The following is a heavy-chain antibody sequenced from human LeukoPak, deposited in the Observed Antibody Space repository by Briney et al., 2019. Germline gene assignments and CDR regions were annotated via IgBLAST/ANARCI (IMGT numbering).Heavy chain of an antibody. V-gene: IGHV3-30*04. Sequence: QAGGSLRLSCAASGFTFSSYAMHWVRQAPGKGLEWVAVISYDGSNKYYADSVKGRFTISRDNSKNTLYLQMNSLRAEDTAVYYCARETLVSSGWYFDYWGQGTLVTVSS. CDR1: GFTFSSYA. CDR3: ARETLVSSGWYFDY. CDR2: ISYDGSNK. J-gene: IGHJ4*02. D-gene: IGHD6-19*01.